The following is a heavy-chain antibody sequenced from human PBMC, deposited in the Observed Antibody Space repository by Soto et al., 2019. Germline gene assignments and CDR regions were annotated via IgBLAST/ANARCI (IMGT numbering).Heavy chain of an antibody. CDR2: MNPNSGNT. D-gene: IGHD2-21*01. V-gene: IGHV1-8*02. CDR3: ARVIYCGGDCHDAFDI. CDR1: GYTFTSYD. Sequence: ASVKVSCKASGYTFTSYDINWVRQATGQGLEWMGWMNPNSGNTGYAQTFQGRVTMTRNTSISTAYMELSSLSSEDTAVYYCARVIYCGGDCHDAFDIWGQGTMVTVSS. J-gene: IGHJ3*02.